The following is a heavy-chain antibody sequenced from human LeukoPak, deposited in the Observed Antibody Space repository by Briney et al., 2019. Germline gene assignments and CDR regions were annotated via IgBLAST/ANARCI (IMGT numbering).Heavy chain of an antibody. CDR3: ARRPTLYSNYGGVDP. CDR1: GGSISSSSYS. CDR2: ISDSGST. D-gene: IGHD4-4*01. Sequence: SQTLSLTCTISGGSISSSSYSWSWIRQPPGKGLESIGCISDSGSTNYNPSLKSRVTISVDTSKNQFSLKLSSVTAADTAVYYCARRPTLYSNYGGVDPWGQGTLVTVSS. J-gene: IGHJ5*02. V-gene: IGHV4-30-2*01.